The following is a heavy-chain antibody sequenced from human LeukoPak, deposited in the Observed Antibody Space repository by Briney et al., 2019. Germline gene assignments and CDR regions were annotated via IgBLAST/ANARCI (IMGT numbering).Heavy chain of an antibody. CDR1: GGSIRSYY. D-gene: IGHD3-10*01. V-gene: IGHV4-59*01. Sequence: PSETPSLTCTVSGGSIRSYYWSWIRQPPGKGLEWIGYFYYSGSTSYNPSLKSRVTISVDTSKYQFSLKLSSVTAADTAVYYCASRYGSGSYGFDYWGQGTLVTVSS. CDR2: FYYSGST. J-gene: IGHJ4*02. CDR3: ASRYGSGSYGFDY.